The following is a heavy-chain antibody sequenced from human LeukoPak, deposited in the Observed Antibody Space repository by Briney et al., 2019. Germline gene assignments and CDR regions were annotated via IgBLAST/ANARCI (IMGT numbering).Heavy chain of an antibody. CDR2: INPNSGGT. D-gene: IGHD3-10*01. CDR3: ARTITMVRGVIITDAFDI. V-gene: IGHV1-2*02. Sequence: ASVKVSCKASGYTLTGYYMHWVRQAPGQGLEWMGWINPNSGGTNYAQKLQGRVTMTRDTSISTAYMELSRLGSDDTAVYYCARTITMVRGVIITDAFDIWGQGTMVTVSS. CDR1: GYTLTGYY. J-gene: IGHJ3*02.